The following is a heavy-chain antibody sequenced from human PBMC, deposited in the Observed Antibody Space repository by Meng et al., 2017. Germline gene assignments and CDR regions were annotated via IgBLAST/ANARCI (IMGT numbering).Heavy chain of an antibody. V-gene: IGHV1-69*01. J-gene: IGHJ4*02. CDR3: ARVLRDGYNLGY. D-gene: IGHD5-24*01. CDR2: ISPIFVTA. CDR1: GGTFSSYA. Sequence: QVQEVQARAEVKKPGSSGKVACKASGGTFSSYAISWVRQAPGQGREWMGGISPIFVTANYAQKFQGRVTITADESTSTAYMEISSLRSEDTAVYYCARVLRDGYNLGYWGQGTLVTVSS.